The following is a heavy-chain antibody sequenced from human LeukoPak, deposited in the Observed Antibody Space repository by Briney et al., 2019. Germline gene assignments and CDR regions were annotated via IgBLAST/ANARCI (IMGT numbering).Heavy chain of an antibody. J-gene: IGHJ6*02. Sequence: SVKVSCKAPGGTFSSYAISWVRQAPGQGLEWMGGIIPIFGTANYAQKFQGRVTITADESTSTAYMELSSLRSEDTAVYYCASPHSGNRGVMYYYGMDVWGQGTRSPSP. D-gene: IGHD1-26*01. CDR2: IIPIFGTA. CDR3: ASPHSGNRGVMYYYGMDV. V-gene: IGHV1-69*01. CDR1: GGTFSSYA.